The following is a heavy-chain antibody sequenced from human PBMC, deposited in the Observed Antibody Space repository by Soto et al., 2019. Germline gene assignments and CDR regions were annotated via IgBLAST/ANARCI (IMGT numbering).Heavy chain of an antibody. J-gene: IGHJ6*03. CDR1: GDSFNDYY. CDR2: INPNGGVT. CDR3: ARESGGATATLDYYYFYMDV. Sequence: QVQLVQSGAEVRKPGASVTVSCRSSGDSFNDYYIHWVRQAPGQGFEWMGWINPNGGVTKYAQKFQGWVSMTRDTSIRTVYMQLRRLRSDDTAVYYWARESGGATATLDYYYFYMDVWGTGTTVTVSS. D-gene: IGHD5-12*01. V-gene: IGHV1-2*04.